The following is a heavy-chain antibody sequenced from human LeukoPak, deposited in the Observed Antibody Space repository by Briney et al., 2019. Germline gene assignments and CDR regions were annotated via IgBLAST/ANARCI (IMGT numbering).Heavy chain of an antibody. Sequence: GGSLRLSCAAPGFTFSAYGMHWVRPTPGKGLEWVAFISYDGSKRSYADSVKGRFTISRDNSKKTLYLQMNSLRAQDTAVYYCARDGASIFGVVLASDIWGQGTMVTVSS. D-gene: IGHD3-3*01. J-gene: IGHJ3*02. CDR2: ISYDGSKR. CDR3: ARDGASIFGVVLASDI. V-gene: IGHV3-33*05. CDR1: GFTFSAYG.